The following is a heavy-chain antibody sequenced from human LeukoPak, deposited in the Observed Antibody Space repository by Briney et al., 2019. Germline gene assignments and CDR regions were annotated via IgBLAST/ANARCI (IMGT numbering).Heavy chain of an antibody. CDR1: GFTFTTYW. CDR2: ISGSGGST. Sequence: GGSLRLSCEASGFTFTTYWIHWVRQGPGKGLEWVSAISGSGGSTYYADSVKGRFTISRDNSKNTLYLQMNSLRAEDTAVYYCAKDRTLKGIAAEVIWGQGTMVTVSS. J-gene: IGHJ3*02. CDR3: AKDRTLKGIAAEVI. V-gene: IGHV3-23*01. D-gene: IGHD6-13*01.